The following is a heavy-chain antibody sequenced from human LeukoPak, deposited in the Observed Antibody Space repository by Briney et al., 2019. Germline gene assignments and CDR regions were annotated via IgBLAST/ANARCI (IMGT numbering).Heavy chain of an antibody. CDR2: INPNSGGT. J-gene: IGHJ6*03. Sequence: GASVKVSCKASGYTFTGYYMHWVRQAPGQGLEWMGWINPNSGGTNYAQKFQGRVTMTRDTSISTAYMELSRLRSDDTAVYYCARGPAATAYYYYYMDVWGKGTTATVSS. CDR1: GYTFTGYY. CDR3: ARGPAATAYYYYYMDV. D-gene: IGHD2-2*01. V-gene: IGHV1-2*02.